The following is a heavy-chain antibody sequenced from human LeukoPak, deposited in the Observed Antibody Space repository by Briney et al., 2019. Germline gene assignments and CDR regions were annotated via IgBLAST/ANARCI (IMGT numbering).Heavy chain of an antibody. J-gene: IGHJ4*02. CDR3: ARLPRFLEAGWRPDY. CDR1: GYSFTSYW. CDR2: IYPDDSDT. V-gene: IGHV5-51*01. D-gene: IGHD6-19*01. Sequence: LGESLKISCKGSGYSFTSYWIAWLRQMPGKGLEWMGVIYPDDSDTRYGPSFQGQVTISADKSITTAYLQWSSLKASDTAVYYCARLPRFLEAGWRPDYWGQGTLVTVSS.